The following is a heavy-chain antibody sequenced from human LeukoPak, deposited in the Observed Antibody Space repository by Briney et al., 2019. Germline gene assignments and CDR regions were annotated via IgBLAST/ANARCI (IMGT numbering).Heavy chain of an antibody. Sequence: PGGSLRLSCAASGFTFSSYGMHWVRQAPGKGLEWVAVIWYDGSNKYYADSVKGRFTISRDNSKNTLYLQMNSLRAEDTAVYYCARNLPYCSGGSCYSLNWFDPWGQGTPVTVSS. CDR3: ARNLPYCSGGSCYSLNWFDP. V-gene: IGHV3-33*01. J-gene: IGHJ5*02. D-gene: IGHD2-15*01. CDR1: GFTFSSYG. CDR2: IWYDGSNK.